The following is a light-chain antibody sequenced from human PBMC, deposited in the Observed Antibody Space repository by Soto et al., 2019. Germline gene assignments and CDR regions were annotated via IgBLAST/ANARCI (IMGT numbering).Light chain of an antibody. J-gene: IGLJ2*01. CDR2: GNS. Sequence: QPVLTQPPSVSGAPGQRVTISCTGSSSNIGAGYDVHWYQQLPGTAPKLLIYGNSNRPSGVPDRFSVSKTGTSASLAITGLQAEDEADYYCQSYDSSLSVVFGGGTKLTVL. CDR3: QSYDSSLSVV. V-gene: IGLV1-40*01. CDR1: SSNIGAGYD.